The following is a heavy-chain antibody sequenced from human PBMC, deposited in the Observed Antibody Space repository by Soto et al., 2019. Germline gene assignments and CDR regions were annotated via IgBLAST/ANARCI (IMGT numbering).Heavy chain of an antibody. J-gene: IGHJ5*02. D-gene: IGHD3-3*01. CDR3: AIVLFGRGYWFDP. CDR2: IKQDGSEK. CDR1: GFTFSSYW. V-gene: IGHV3-7*02. Sequence: GGSLRLSCAASGFTFSSYWMSWVRQAPGKGLEWVANIKQDGSEKYYVDSVKGRFTISRDNAKNSLYLQMNSLRAEDTAVYYCAIVLFGRGYWFDPWGQGTLVTVSS.